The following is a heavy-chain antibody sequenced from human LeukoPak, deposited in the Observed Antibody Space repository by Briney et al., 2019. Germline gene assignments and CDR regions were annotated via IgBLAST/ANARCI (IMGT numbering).Heavy chain of an antibody. J-gene: IGHJ3*02. V-gene: IGHV5-51*01. Sequence: GESLKISCKGSGYSFTSYWIGWVRQMPGKGLEWVGIIYPGDSDTRYSPSFQGQVTISADKSISTAYLQWSSLKASDTAMYYCARYSSSSWYTDAFDIWGQGTMVTVSS. CDR2: IYPGDSDT. CDR1: GYSFTSYW. CDR3: ARYSSSSWYTDAFDI. D-gene: IGHD6-13*01.